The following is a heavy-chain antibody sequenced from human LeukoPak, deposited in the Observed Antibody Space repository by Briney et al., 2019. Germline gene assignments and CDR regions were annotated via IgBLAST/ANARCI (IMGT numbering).Heavy chain of an antibody. CDR3: AKVLSSLHYYYAMDV. J-gene: IGHJ6*02. CDR2: ISYDGDVK. CDR1: GFTFRDYG. Sequence: GGSLRLSCAASGFTFRDYGTHWVRQAPGKGPEWVAVISYDGDVKHYADSAKGRFTISRDNAKDTLFLEISSLREDDTAVYYCAKVLSSLHYYYAMDVWGQGTTVIVSS. D-gene: IGHD2/OR15-2a*01. V-gene: IGHV3-30*18.